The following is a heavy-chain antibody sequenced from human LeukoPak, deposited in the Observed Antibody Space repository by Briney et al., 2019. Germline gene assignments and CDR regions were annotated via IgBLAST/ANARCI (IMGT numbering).Heavy chain of an antibody. J-gene: IGHJ6*03. V-gene: IGHV1-69*13. CDR1: GGTFSSYA. CDR2: IIPIFGTA. Sequence: GASVKVSCKASGGTFSSYAISRVRQAPGQGLEWMGGIIPIFGTANYAQKFQGRVTITADESTSTAYMELSGLRSEDTAVYYCVRGTYSAYELGSYMDVWGKGTTVTVSS. D-gene: IGHD5-12*01. CDR3: VRGTYSAYELGSYMDV.